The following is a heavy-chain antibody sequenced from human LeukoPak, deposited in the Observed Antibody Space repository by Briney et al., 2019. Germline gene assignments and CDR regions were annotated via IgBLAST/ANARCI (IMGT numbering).Heavy chain of an antibody. CDR1: GGTFSSYA. D-gene: IGHD2-2*01. CDR2: FIPIFGTA. Sequence: ASVKVSCKASGGTFSSYAISWVRQAPGQGLEWMGGFIPIFGTANYAQKFQGRVTITADESTSTAYMELSSLRSEDTAVYYCARDFCSSTSCYGQVDYWGQGTLVTVSS. CDR3: ARDFCSSTSCYGQVDY. J-gene: IGHJ4*02. V-gene: IGHV1-69*13.